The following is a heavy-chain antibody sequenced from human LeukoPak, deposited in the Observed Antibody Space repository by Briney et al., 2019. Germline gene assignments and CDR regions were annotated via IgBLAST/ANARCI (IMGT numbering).Heavy chain of an antibody. D-gene: IGHD3-22*01. CDR3: ARVHYYDSSGYPGAFDI. V-gene: IGHV3-7*03. Sequence: GGSLRLSCAASGFTFSSYWMSWVRQAPGKGLEWVANIKQDGSEKYYVDSVKGRFTISRDNAKNSLYLQMNSLRAEDTALYYCARVHYYDSSGYPGAFDIWGQGTMVAVSS. J-gene: IGHJ3*02. CDR1: GFTFSSYW. CDR2: IKQDGSEK.